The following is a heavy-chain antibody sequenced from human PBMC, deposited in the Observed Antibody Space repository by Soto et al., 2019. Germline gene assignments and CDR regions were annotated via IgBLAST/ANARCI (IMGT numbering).Heavy chain of an antibody. V-gene: IGHV3-30*03. D-gene: IGHD3-10*01. CDR1: GFQFDKYG. J-gene: IGHJ4*02. Sequence: QVHLVESGGGVVQPGTSLRLSCAASGFQFDKYGIHWVRQAPGKGLEWVAVISYDGRNKYYADSVKGRFTISRDNSKNTLYLELISLRREDTAVYYCATRIGAAFDYWGQGTLVTVSS. CDR2: ISYDGRNK. CDR3: ATRIGAAFDY.